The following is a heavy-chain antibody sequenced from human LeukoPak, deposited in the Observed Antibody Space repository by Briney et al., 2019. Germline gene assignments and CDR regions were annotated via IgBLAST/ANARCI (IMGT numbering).Heavy chain of an antibody. CDR1: GFNFNNAW. CDR3: ARSTVTPGY. J-gene: IGHJ4*02. CDR2: ISSSSSGTI. V-gene: IGHV3-48*02. D-gene: IGHD4-17*01. Sequence: GGSLRLSCAASGFNFNNAWMNWVRQAPGKGLEWVSYISSSSSGTIFYADSVRGRFTISRDNAKNSLHLQMNSLRDEDTAVYYCARSTVTPGYWGQGTLVTVSS.